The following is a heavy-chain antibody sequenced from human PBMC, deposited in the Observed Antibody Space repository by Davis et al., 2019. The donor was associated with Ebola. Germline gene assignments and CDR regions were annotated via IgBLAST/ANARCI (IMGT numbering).Heavy chain of an antibody. V-gene: IGHV1-69*13. J-gene: IGHJ1*01. CDR3: ARGGAEQSALED. CDR1: GGSFSTNA. CDR2: IIPTYGTA. Sequence: AASAKVSCKASGGSFSTNAINWVRQAPRQGLEWMGGIIPTYGTANYAQKFQGRVTTTADERTKTAYLEMSSLRVEDTAVYYCARGGAEQSALEDWGQGTLVTVS. D-gene: IGHD6-19*01.